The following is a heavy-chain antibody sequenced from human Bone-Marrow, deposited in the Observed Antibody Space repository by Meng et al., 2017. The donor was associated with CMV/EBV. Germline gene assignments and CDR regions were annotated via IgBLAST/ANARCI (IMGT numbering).Heavy chain of an antibody. D-gene: IGHD1-20*01. J-gene: IGHJ4*02. V-gene: IGHV3-49*04. CDR2: IRSQAHGGTT. CDR3: ARDISGTTPEDY. CDR1: GFTFSSYS. Sequence: GESLKISCAASGFTFSSYSMNWVRQAPGKGLEWVGFIRSQAHGGTTAYAASVRGRFTISRDDSKNIAYLQINSLKIEDTAVYYCARDISGTTPEDYWGQGTLVTVSS.